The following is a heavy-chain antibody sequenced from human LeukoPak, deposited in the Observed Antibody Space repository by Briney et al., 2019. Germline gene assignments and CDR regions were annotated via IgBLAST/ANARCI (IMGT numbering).Heavy chain of an antibody. CDR2: ISYDGSNK. Sequence: PGGSLRLSCAASGFTFSSYAMHWVRQAPGKGLEWVAVISYDGSNKYYADSVKGRFTISRDNSKNTLYLQMNSLRAEDTAVYYCAVGYTYGPVDYWGQGTLVTVSS. CDR3: AVGYTYGPVDY. V-gene: IGHV3-30*04. J-gene: IGHJ4*02. CDR1: GFTFSSYA. D-gene: IGHD5-18*01.